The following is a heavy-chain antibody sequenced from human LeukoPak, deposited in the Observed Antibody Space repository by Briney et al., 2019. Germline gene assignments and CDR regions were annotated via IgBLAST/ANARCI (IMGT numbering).Heavy chain of an antibody. CDR3: ARGRYCSSTSCYGMDV. J-gene: IGHJ6*02. CDR2: IYYSGST. Sequence: SETLSLTCTVSGGSISSYYWSWIRQPPGKGLEWIGYIYYSGSTNYNPSLKSRVTISVDTSKNQFSLKLSSVTAADTAVYYCARGRYCSSTSCYGMDVGGQGTTVTVS. CDR1: GGSISSYY. V-gene: IGHV4-59*01. D-gene: IGHD2-2*01.